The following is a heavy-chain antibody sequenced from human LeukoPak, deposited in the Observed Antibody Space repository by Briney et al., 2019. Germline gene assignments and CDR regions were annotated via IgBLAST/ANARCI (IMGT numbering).Heavy chain of an antibody. CDR1: GFTFSSYG. V-gene: IGHV3-23*01. CDR3: AKDDDWGRYKH. J-gene: IGHJ1*01. Sequence: GGTLRLSCAASGFTFSSYGMSWVRQAPGKGLEWVSAISGSGGSTYYADSVKGRFTISRDNFKNTLSLQVNSLRAEDTAMYYCAKDDDWGRYKHWGQGTLVTVSS. D-gene: IGHD3-16*01. CDR2: ISGSGGST.